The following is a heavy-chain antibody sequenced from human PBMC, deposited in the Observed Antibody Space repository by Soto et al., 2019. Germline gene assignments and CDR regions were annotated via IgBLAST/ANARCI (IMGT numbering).Heavy chain of an antibody. CDR1: VGSISSGENY. V-gene: IGHV4-30-4*01. D-gene: IGHD3-22*01. J-gene: IGHJ4*02. CDR2: IYYSGDT. Sequence: SETLSLTCSVSVGSISSGENYWNWIRQPPGKGLEWIGYIYYSGDTYYNPSLKSRVTISLDTSKNQFSLKLSSVTAADTAVYYCAAPSGYYWVHDYWGQGTLVTVSS. CDR3: AAPSGYYWVHDY.